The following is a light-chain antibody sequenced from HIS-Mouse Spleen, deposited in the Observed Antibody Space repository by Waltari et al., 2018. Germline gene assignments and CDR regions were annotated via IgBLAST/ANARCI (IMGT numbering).Light chain of an antibody. V-gene: IGLV1-44*01. CDR1: SPNIGSNT. CDR3: AAWDDSLNGNYV. Sequence: QSVLTQPPSASGTPGQRVTISCSGSSPNIGSNTVNWYQQHPGTAPTLLIYSNNQRPSGVPDRFSGSKSGTSASLAISGLQSEDEADYYCAAWDDSLNGNYVFGTGTKVTVL. CDR2: SNN. J-gene: IGLJ1*01.